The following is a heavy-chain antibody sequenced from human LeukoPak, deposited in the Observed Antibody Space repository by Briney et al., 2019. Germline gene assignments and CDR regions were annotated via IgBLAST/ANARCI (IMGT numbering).Heavy chain of an antibody. D-gene: IGHD4-17*01. CDR1: GYTFTSYG. CDR2: ISAYNGNT. Sequence: ASVRVSCKASGYTFTSYGISWVRQAPGQGLEWMGWISAYNGNTNYAQKLQGRVTMTTDTSTSTAYMELRSLRSDDTAVYCCASGFDYGDYEVQHWGQGTLVTVSS. V-gene: IGHV1-18*01. CDR3: ASGFDYGDYEVQH. J-gene: IGHJ1*01.